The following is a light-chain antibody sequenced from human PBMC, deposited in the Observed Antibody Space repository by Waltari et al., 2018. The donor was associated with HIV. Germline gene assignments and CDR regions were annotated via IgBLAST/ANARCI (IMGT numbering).Light chain of an antibody. CDR2: SAS. V-gene: IGKV1-12*02. Sequence: DIQMTQPPSSVSASVADTVTITSRASQAFSTWISWYQHKPGRAPKLLIYSASTLHSGVPSRFSGSGSGPDFTLTISNLQPEDFATYYCQRANTSPSFGGGTKVEIK. J-gene: IGKJ4*01. CDR3: QRANTSPS. CDR1: QAFSTW.